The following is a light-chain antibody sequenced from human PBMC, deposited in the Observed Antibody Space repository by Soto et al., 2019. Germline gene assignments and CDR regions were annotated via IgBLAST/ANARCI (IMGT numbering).Light chain of an antibody. J-gene: IGLJ2*01. CDR2: EVI. V-gene: IGLV2-14*01. Sequence: QSVLTQPASVSGSPGQSITISCTGASSDVGGSNYVSWYQQQPGKAPKLMIFEVINRPLGVSNRFSGPKSGNTASLTISGRQDEDEADYYCSSYTSDSTYVVFGGGTKLTVL. CDR3: SSYTSDSTYVV. CDR1: SSDVGGSNY.